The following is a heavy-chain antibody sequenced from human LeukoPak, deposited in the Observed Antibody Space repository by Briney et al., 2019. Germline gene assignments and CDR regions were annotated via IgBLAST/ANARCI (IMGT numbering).Heavy chain of an antibody. J-gene: IGHJ3*02. Sequence: ASVKVSCKVSGYTLTELSMHWVRQAPGKGLEWMGGFDPEDGETIYAQKFQGRVTMTEDTSTDTAYMELSSLRSEDTAVYYCARPGGNSGAFDIWGQGTMVTVSS. CDR2: FDPEDGET. CDR3: ARPGGNSGAFDI. D-gene: IGHD4-23*01. V-gene: IGHV1-24*01. CDR1: GYTLTELS.